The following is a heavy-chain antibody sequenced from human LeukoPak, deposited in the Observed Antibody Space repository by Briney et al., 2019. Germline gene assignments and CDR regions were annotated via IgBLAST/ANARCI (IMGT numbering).Heavy chain of an antibody. V-gene: IGHV3-23*01. CDR3: VNNYRYYDSSGYSFQH. D-gene: IGHD3-22*01. Sequence: PGGSLRLSCAASGFTVISYAMSWVRQAPGKGLEWVTAISGSGGSTNYADSAKGRFTISRDHSKNTLYLQMNSLRAEDTAVYYCVNNYRYYDSSGYSFQHWGQGTLVTVSS. CDR2: ISGSGGST. CDR1: GFTVISYA. J-gene: IGHJ1*01.